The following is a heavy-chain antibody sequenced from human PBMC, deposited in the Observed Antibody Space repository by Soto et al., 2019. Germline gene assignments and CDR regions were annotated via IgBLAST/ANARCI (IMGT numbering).Heavy chain of an antibody. J-gene: IGHJ4*02. CDR3: ARDRDWNLDY. V-gene: IGHV1-18*01. D-gene: IGHD2-21*02. CDR1: GYSFTTYG. CDR2: ISTDKGNT. Sequence: ASVKVSCKASGYSFTTYGMTWVRQAPGQGLEWMGWISTDKGNTKYAQDFQSRATLTTDTSTSTAYMELRSLRSDDTAVYYCARDRDWNLDYWGQGTLVTVSS.